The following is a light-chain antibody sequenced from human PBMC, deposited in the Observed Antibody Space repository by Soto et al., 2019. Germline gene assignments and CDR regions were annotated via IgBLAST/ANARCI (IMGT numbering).Light chain of an antibody. Sequence: DMQMTQSPSTLSASVGDRVTITCRASQNINRWLAWYQQRPGKAPNLLIYDASTLESGVPSRFSGSGSGTEFKLTISSLHADDSATYYCQQYNSFFGQGTKLEIK. V-gene: IGKV1-5*01. CDR1: QNINRW. CDR3: QQYNSF. CDR2: DAS. J-gene: IGKJ2*01.